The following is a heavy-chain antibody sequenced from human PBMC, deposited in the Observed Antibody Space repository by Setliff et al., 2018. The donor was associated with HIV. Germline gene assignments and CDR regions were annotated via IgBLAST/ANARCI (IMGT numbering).Heavy chain of an antibody. V-gene: IGHV4-34*01. Sequence: PSETLSLTCAVYGGSFSGYYWSWIRQPPGKGLEWIGYIYHSGSTNYNPSLKSRVTISLDTSKNQFSLRLTSVTAADTAVYYCARGVYSSGWYLLTRLDPWGQGVLVTVSS. CDR3: ARGVYSSGWYLLTRLDP. J-gene: IGHJ5*02. CDR2: IYHSGST. CDR1: GGSFSGYY. D-gene: IGHD6-19*01.